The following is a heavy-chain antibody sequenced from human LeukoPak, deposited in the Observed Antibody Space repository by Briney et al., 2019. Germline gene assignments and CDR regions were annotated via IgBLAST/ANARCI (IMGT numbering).Heavy chain of an antibody. CDR1: GGYISSSNW. Sequence: PSETLSLTCAVSGGYISSSNWWSWVRQPPGKGLEWIGEIYHSGSTNYNPSLKSRVTISVDKSRNQFSLKLSSVTAADTAVYYCARQTYYDILTGYSHAFDIWGQGTMVTVSS. V-gene: IGHV4-4*02. CDR2: IYHSGST. D-gene: IGHD3-9*01. CDR3: ARQTYYDILTGYSHAFDI. J-gene: IGHJ3*02.